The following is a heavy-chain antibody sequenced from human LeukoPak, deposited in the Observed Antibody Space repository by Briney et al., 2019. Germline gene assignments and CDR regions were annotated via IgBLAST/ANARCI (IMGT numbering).Heavy chain of an antibody. Sequence: GGSLRLSCEASGFIFSAYNMNWVRQAPGKGLEWVASISSSGSYIFYADSLKGRFTISRDYAKNSLYLQMNSLRAEDTAIYYCARERGHSYGFDNWGQGTLVTVSS. CDR2: ISSSGSYI. D-gene: IGHD5-18*01. V-gene: IGHV3-21*01. J-gene: IGHJ4*02. CDR1: GFIFSAYN. CDR3: ARERGHSYGFDN.